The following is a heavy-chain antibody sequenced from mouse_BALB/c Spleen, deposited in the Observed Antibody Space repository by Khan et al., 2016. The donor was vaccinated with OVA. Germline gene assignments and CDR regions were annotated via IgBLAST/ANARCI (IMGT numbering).Heavy chain of an antibody. CDR2: IWSDGAS. J-gene: IGHJ4*01. CDR1: GFSLTSYG. CDR3: ARGNFYAMDY. Sequence: VQLQESGPGLVAPSQSLSITCTVSGFSLTSYGVHWVRQPPGKGLEWLIVIWSDGASTYNSALKSRLSISKDNSKSQVFLEMNSLQTDDTAMYYCARGNFYAMDYWGQGTSVTVSS. V-gene: IGHV2-6*02. D-gene: IGHD2-1*01.